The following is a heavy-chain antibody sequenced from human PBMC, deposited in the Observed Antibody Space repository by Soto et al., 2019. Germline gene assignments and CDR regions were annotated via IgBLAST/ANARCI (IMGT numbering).Heavy chain of an antibody. V-gene: IGHV4-61*01. D-gene: IGHD5-12*01. Sequence: SSESPSLPSTVSGGSVRSGNYYWSWIRQPPGKGLGWIGYIYYSGSTNYPPSIKSRVTISVDTSKNQFSLKLTSVTAADTAVYYCARDHRGSGYDLYYYYGMDVWGQGTTVTVSS. CDR2: IYYSGST. J-gene: IGHJ6*02. CDR3: ARDHRGSGYDLYYYYGMDV. CDR1: GGSVRSGNYY.